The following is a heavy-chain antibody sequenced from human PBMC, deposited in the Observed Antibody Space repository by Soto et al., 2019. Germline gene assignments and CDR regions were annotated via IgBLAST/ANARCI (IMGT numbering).Heavy chain of an antibody. CDR1: GYIFTTYW. CDR2: INPIDSDT. Sequence: LGESLKISCKASGYIFTTYWSAWVRQMPGQGLEWIGIINPIDSDTRYSPSFQGQVTISADKSISTTYLQWSSLKASDTAIYYCARQWNFDYWGQGTLVTVSS. V-gene: IGHV5-51*01. J-gene: IGHJ4*02. CDR3: ARQWNFDY. D-gene: IGHD5-12*01.